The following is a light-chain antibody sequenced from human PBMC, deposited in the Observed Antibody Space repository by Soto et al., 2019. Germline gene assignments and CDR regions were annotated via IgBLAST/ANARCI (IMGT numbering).Light chain of an antibody. CDR2: AAS. CDR1: ESISRH. Sequence: DIQMSQSPSSLSASVGDRVTITCRAAESISRHLNSYQQKPGRAPDLLIYAASTLQNGVPSRFTGSGSGTEFTLTITGLQLEDFATYYCQQDYSTLATFGQGTRLEIK. CDR3: QQDYSTLAT. J-gene: IGKJ5*01. V-gene: IGKV1-39*01.